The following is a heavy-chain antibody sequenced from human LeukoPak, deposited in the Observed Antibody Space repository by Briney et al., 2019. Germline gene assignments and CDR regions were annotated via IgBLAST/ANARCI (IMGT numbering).Heavy chain of an antibody. Sequence: GGSLRLSCAASGFTFDDYAMHWVRQAPGKGLEWVSGISWNSGSIGYADSVKGRFTISRDNAKNSLYLQMNSVRAEDTALYYCAKAGSWYGSCYFDYWGQGTLVTVSS. CDR2: ISWNSGSI. V-gene: IGHV3-9*01. D-gene: IGHD6-13*01. J-gene: IGHJ4*02. CDR1: GFTFDDYA. CDR3: AKAGSWYGSCYFDY.